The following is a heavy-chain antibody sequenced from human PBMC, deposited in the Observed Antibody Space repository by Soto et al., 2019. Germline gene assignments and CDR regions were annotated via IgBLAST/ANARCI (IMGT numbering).Heavy chain of an antibody. CDR3: ARGNGYDAATLDY. J-gene: IGHJ4*02. CDR1: GFTFSTCS. D-gene: IGHD5-12*01. Sequence: EVQLVESGGGLVKPGGSLRLSCAASGFTFSTCSMNWVRQAPGKGLEWVSSISSSSSNIYYADSVKGRFTISRDNXKNSLYLQMNSLRADDTAVYYCARGNGYDAATLDYWGQGTLVTVSS. V-gene: IGHV3-21*02. CDR2: ISSSSSNI.